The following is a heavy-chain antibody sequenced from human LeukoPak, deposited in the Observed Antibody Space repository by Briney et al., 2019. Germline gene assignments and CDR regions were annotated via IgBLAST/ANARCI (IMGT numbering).Heavy chain of an antibody. CDR3: ARLIRGSRAFDV. D-gene: IGHD3-10*01. V-gene: IGHV4-30-4*08. J-gene: IGHJ3*01. CDR1: GGSISSGGYY. CDR2: IYYSGST. Sequence: SQTLSLTCTVSGGSISSGGYYWSWIRQHPGKGLEWIGYIYYSGSTYYNPSLKSRVTISVDTSKNHFSLKLSSVTVADTAMYYCARLIRGSRAFDVWGQGTMVTVSS.